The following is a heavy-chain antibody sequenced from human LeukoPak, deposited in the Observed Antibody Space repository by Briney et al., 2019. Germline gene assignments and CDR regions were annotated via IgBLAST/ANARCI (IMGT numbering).Heavy chain of an antibody. Sequence: ASVKVSCKASGYTFTSYDINWVGQATGQGLEWMGWMNPNSGYTGYAQKFQGRVTMTSNTSISTAYMELSSVRSEDTAVYYCARAGYSGYYYYGMDVWGQGTTVTVSS. V-gene: IGHV1-8*01. CDR2: MNPNSGYT. J-gene: IGHJ6*02. D-gene: IGHD5-12*01. CDR1: GYTFTSYD. CDR3: ARAGYSGYYYYGMDV.